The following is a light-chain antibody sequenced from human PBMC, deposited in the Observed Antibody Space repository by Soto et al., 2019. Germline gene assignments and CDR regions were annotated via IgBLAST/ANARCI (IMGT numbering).Light chain of an antibody. V-gene: IGLV2-14*03. J-gene: IGLJ2*01. Sequence: QSALTQPASVSGSPGQSITISCTGTISDIGGYNYVSWYQQHPGKAPKLMIYDVSNRPSGVSYRFSGSKSGNTASLTISGLQAEDEADYYYSSYTSRSTLGVFGGGTKLTV. CDR1: ISDIGGYNY. CDR3: SSYTSRSTLGV. CDR2: DVS.